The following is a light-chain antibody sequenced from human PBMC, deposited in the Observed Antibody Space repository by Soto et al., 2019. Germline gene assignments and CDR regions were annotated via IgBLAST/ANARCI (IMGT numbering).Light chain of an antibody. Sequence: DIQMTQSPSTLSASVGDRVTITCRASHSISSWLAWYQQKPGKAPKLLIYDASSLESGVPSRFSGSGSGTEFTLTISSLQPDDFATYYCQQYNSYRTFGQGTKV. CDR3: QQYNSYRT. J-gene: IGKJ1*01. V-gene: IGKV1-5*01. CDR2: DAS. CDR1: HSISSW.